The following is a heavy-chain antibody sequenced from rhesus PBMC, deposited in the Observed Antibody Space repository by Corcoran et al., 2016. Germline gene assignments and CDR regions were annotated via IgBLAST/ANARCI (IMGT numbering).Heavy chain of an antibody. J-gene: IGHJ3*01. Sequence: EVQLVESVSGLVQPGGSLRLSCGASGFTFSTSWMSWVRQAPGKGLEWVARIKRKADGETADYAASVKGRFTISRDDSKNTLYLQMNSLKTEDTAVYYCTTDRVNSAFDFWGQGLRVTVSS. D-gene: IGHD3-16*01. CDR2: IKRKADGETA. CDR1: GFTFSTSW. CDR3: TTDRVNSAFDF. V-gene: IGHV3-30*02.